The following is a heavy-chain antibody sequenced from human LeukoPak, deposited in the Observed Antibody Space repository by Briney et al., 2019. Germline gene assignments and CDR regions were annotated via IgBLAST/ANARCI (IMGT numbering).Heavy chain of an antibody. D-gene: IGHD5-12*01. J-gene: IGHJ3*01. Sequence: QAGGSLRLSCAASGFTFDDYAMHWVRQAPGKGLEWVSGISWNSGSIGYADSVKGRFTISRDNANSTLYLQMNSLRAEDTAVYYCATDSGYNAFDVWGQGTMVSVSS. CDR2: ISWNSGSI. CDR3: ATDSGYNAFDV. CDR1: GFTFDDYA. V-gene: IGHV3-9*01.